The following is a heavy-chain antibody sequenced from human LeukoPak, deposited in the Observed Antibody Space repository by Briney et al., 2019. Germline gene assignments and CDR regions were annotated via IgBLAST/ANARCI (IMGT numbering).Heavy chain of an antibody. CDR1: GGTFSSYT. CDR3: ARVADNSGYTFDS. Sequence: SVKVSRKASGGTFSSYTFSWVRQAPGQGLEWMGRIIPILGITNYTQKFQGRVTITADKSTTTAYMELNSLRSEDTAVYYCARVADNSGYTFDSWGQGTLVTVSS. D-gene: IGHD3-22*01. V-gene: IGHV1-69*02. J-gene: IGHJ4*02. CDR2: IIPILGIT.